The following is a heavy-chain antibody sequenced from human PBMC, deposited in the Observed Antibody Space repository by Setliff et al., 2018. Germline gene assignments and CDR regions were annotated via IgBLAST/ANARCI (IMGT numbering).Heavy chain of an antibody. D-gene: IGHD1-20*01. CDR3: ARYNWNTNWFDP. V-gene: IGHV1-18*01. CDR1: GYTFTSYG. Sequence: ASVKVSCKASGYTFTSYGISWVRQAPGQGLEWMGWISAYNGNTNYAQKLQGRVTMTTDTSTSTAYMELSSLRSEDTALYYCARYNWNTNWFDPWGQGTLVTVSS. CDR2: ISAYNGNT. J-gene: IGHJ5*02.